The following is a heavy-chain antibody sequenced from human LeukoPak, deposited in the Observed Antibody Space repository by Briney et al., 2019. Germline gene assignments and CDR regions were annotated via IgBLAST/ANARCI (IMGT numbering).Heavy chain of an antibody. V-gene: IGHV3-13*01. Sequence: PGGSLRLSCAASGFTFSSYDMHWVRQATGKGLEWVSAIGTAGDTYYPGSVKGRFTISRENAKNSLYLQMNSLRAGDTAVYYCARGHDSSGYYPYYFDYWGQGTLVTASS. CDR3: ARGHDSSGYYPYYFDY. J-gene: IGHJ4*02. CDR1: GFTFSSYD. CDR2: IGTAGDT. D-gene: IGHD3-22*01.